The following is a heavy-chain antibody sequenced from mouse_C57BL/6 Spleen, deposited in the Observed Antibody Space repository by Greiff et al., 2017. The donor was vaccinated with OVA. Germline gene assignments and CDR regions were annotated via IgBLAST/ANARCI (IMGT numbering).Heavy chain of an antibody. CDR2: FYPGSGSI. Sequence: VKLMESGAELVKPGASVKLSCKASGYTFTEYTIHWVKQRSGQGLEWIGWFYPGSGSIKYNEKFKDKATLTADKSSSTVYMELSRLTSEDSAVYFCARHEAPDGYLDYWGQGTTLTVSS. J-gene: IGHJ2*01. D-gene: IGHD2-3*01. CDR3: ARHEAPDGYLDY. V-gene: IGHV1-62-2*01. CDR1: GYTFTEYT.